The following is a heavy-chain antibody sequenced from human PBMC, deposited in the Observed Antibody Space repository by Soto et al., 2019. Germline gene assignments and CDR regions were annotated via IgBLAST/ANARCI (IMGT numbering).Heavy chain of an antibody. V-gene: IGHV4-59*08. Sequence: SETLSLTCTVSGDSMTYSYWRWILLLPGKGLEWVGYIYYSGSTSYNPSLRRRVIMSVDTSKRQFSLQLKSVTAADTAIYYCARTVLGPDISADHFVDYYYYMEGWGQGTSVTV. CDR3: ARTVLGPDISADHFVDYYYYMEG. J-gene: IGHJ6*03. CDR1: GDSMTYSY. D-gene: IGHD3-16*01. CDR2: IYYSGST.